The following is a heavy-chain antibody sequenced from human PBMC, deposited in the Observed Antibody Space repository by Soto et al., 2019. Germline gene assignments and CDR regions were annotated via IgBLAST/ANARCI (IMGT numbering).Heavy chain of an antibody. CDR1: GNTFTNFG. Sequence: QGQLVQSGAEVKKPGASVKVSCTASGNTFTNFGVTWVRQAPGQGLEWMGWISAYTDDPNYAQKFQGRVTMTIDTSTSTGYLDLRSLTSDDTSVYYCARVIPGAEAWFDPWGQGTLVTVSS. CDR2: ISAYTDDP. J-gene: IGHJ5*02. V-gene: IGHV1-18*01. CDR3: ARVIPGAEAWFDP. D-gene: IGHD2-2*01.